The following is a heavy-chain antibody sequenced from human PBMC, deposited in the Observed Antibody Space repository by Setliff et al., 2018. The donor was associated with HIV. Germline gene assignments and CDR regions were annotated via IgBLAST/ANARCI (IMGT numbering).Heavy chain of an antibody. Sequence: LSLTCAVSSYSISSGYYWGWIRQPPGKGLEWIGNIYHSGSTYYNPSLKSRVTISVDTSRNQFSLKLSSVTAADTAVYYCARVQVSGTYPIDYWGQGTLVTVSS. V-gene: IGHV4-38-2*01. CDR2: IYHSGST. CDR1: SYSISSGYY. D-gene: IGHD3-10*01. CDR3: ARVQVSGTYPIDY. J-gene: IGHJ4*02.